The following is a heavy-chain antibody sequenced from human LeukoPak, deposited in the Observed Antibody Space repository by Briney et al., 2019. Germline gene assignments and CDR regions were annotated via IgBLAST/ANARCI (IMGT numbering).Heavy chain of an antibody. D-gene: IGHD3-9*01. CDR2: INHSGST. J-gene: IGHJ5*02. CDR3: ARLMYDIDP. CDR1: GGSFSGYY. Sequence: PSETLSLTCAVYGGSFSGYYWSWIRQPPGKGLEWIGEINHSGSTNYNPSLKSRVTISVDTSKNQFSLKLSSVTAADTAVYYCARLMYDIDPRGQGTLVTVSS. V-gene: IGHV4-34*01.